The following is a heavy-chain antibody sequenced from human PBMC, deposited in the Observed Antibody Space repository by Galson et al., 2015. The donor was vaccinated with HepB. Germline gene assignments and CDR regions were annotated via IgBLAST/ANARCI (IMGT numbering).Heavy chain of an antibody. CDR1: GFTFSTYD. CDR2: ISTSGDT. Sequence: SLRLSCAASGFTFSTYDMHWVRQATGKGLEWVSGISTSGDTFYAGSVKGRFTISRENAKNSLSLQMNSLRVGDTAVYYCARGAGSGFDPWGQGTLVTVSS. D-gene: IGHD3-10*01. CDR3: ARGAGSGFDP. V-gene: IGHV3-13*01. J-gene: IGHJ5*02.